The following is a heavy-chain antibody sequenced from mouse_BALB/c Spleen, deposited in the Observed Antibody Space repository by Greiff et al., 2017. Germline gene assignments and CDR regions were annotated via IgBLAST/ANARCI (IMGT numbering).Heavy chain of an antibody. D-gene: IGHD2-4*01. CDR3: TRDRMITTREAWFAY. CDR2: ISSGGSYT. CDR1: GFTFSSYT. Sequence: EVKLMESGGGLVKPGGSLKLSCAASGFTFSSYTMSWVRQTPEKRLEWVATISSGGSYTYYPDSVKGRFTISRDNAKNTLYLQMSSLKSEDTAMYYCTRDRMITTREAWFAYWGQGTLVTVSA. J-gene: IGHJ3*01. V-gene: IGHV5-6-4*01.